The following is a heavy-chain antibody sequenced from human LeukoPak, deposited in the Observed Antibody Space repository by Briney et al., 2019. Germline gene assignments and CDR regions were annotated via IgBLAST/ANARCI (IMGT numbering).Heavy chain of an antibody. CDR1: GGSLSSYY. V-gene: IGHV4-59*08. J-gene: IGHJ6*02. D-gene: IGHD2/OR15-2a*01. Sequence: PSETLSLTCTVSGGSLSSYYWSWIRQPPGKGLEWIGYIYYGGSADYNPSLKSRVTISVDTSKTQLSLRLSSVTATDTAVYFCARTFFYYPAMDVWGQGTTVTVSS. CDR3: ARTFFYYPAMDV. CDR2: IYYGGSA.